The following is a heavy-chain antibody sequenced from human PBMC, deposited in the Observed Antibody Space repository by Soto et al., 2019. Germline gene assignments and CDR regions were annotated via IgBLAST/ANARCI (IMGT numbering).Heavy chain of an antibody. Sequence: SVKVSSTASGGTFSSYAITWVLQAPGQGLEWMGGIIPIFGTANYAQKFQGRVTITADESTSTAYMELSSLRSEDTAVYYCARLGAAAGNMYSWFDPWGQGTLVTVSS. CDR3: ARLGAAAGNMYSWFDP. J-gene: IGHJ5*02. V-gene: IGHV1-69*13. D-gene: IGHD6-13*01. CDR2: IIPIFGTA. CDR1: GGTFSSYA.